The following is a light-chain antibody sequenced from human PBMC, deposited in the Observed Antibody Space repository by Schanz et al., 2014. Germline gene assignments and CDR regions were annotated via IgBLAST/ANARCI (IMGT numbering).Light chain of an antibody. CDR1: QTVNVNS. CDR2: DAF. Sequence: EIVLTQSPGTLSLSPGERATLSCRASQTVNVNSLAWYQQKPGQAPRLLIYDAFNRATDIPDRFSGSGSGTDFTLTISRLEPEDFAVYYCQQYGTSPLTFGGGTKVEIK. J-gene: IGKJ4*01. CDR3: QQYGTSPLT. V-gene: IGKV3-20*01.